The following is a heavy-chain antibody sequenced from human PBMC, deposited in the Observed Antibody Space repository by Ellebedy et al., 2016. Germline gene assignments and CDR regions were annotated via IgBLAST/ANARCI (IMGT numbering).Heavy chain of an antibody. V-gene: IGHV3-74*01. CDR1: GFTFSSYW. CDR2: INSDGGST. CDR3: ARTGYCSTTSCLDFQL. D-gene: IGHD2-2*01. J-gene: IGHJ1*01. Sequence: GESLKISCEASGFTFSSYWMHWVRQAPRKGLVWVSRINSDGGSTSYADSVKGRFTISRDNAKNTLYLQMNSLRAEDTAVYYCARTGYCSTTSCLDFQLWGQGTLVTVYS.